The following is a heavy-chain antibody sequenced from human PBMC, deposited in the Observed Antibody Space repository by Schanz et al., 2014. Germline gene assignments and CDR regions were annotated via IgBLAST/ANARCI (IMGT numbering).Heavy chain of an antibody. D-gene: IGHD1-26*01. CDR1: GFTFSSYA. V-gene: IGHV3-7*01. Sequence: VQLVESGGGLVQPGGSLRLSCAASGFTFSSYAMSWVRQAPGKGLDWVGIIKPDGSEKFYVDSVKGRFTISRDNAKNLMYLHLNSLRAEDTAVYYCAREVGGSFGQHYWGQGALVTVSS. CDR2: IKPDGSEK. CDR3: AREVGGSFGQHY. J-gene: IGHJ4*02.